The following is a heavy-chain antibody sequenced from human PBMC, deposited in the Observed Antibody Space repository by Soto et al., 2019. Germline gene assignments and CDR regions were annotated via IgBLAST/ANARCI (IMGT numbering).Heavy chain of an antibody. CDR3: ARTPYGSGSYSYFDY. V-gene: IGHV3-48*03. D-gene: IGHD3-10*01. Sequence: RRLSCAASGFTFSSYEMNWVRQAPGKGLEWVSYISSSGSTIYYADSVKGRFTISRDNAKNSLYLQMNSLRAEDTAVYYCARTPYGSGSYSYFDYWGQGTLVTVSS. CDR2: ISSSGSTI. CDR1: GFTFSSYE. J-gene: IGHJ4*02.